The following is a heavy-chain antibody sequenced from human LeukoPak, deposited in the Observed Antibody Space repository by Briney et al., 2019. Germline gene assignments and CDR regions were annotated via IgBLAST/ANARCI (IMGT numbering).Heavy chain of an antibody. J-gene: IGHJ4*02. V-gene: IGHV1-69*04. D-gene: IGHD6-13*01. Sequence: SVKVSCKASGGTFNSYAISWVRQAPGQGLEWMGRIIPILGIANYAQKFQGRVTITADKSTSTAYMELSSLRSEDTAVYYCARDAAAAGVDYFDYWGQGTLVTVSS. CDR3: ARDAAAAGVDYFDY. CDR2: IIPILGIA. CDR1: GGTFNSYA.